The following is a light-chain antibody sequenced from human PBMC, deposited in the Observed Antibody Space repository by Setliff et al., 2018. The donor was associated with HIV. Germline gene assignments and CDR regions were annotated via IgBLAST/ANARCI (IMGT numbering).Light chain of an antibody. CDR2: DNN. Sequence: QSVLAQPPSVPAAPGQKVTISCSGSGSNIGNNYVSWYQQLPGTAPKLLIYDNNKRPSGIPDRFSGSKSGTSATLGITGLQTGDEADYYCGTWDSSLSAGVFGGGTKVTVL. CDR3: GTWDSSLSAGV. V-gene: IGLV1-51*01. CDR1: GSNIGNNY. J-gene: IGLJ2*01.